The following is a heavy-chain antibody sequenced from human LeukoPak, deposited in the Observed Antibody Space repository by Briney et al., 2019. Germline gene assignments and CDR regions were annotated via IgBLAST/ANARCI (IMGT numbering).Heavy chain of an antibody. CDR1: GGSINSYW. CDR3: ARAGYTISSYRFDY. CDR2: IYTTGRT. V-gene: IGHV4-4*07. Sequence: SETLSLICSVSGGSINSYWWSWIRQPAGKGLEFIGRIYTTGRTNYNPSLKSRASMSVDTSKNKFSLELRSVTAADTAVYFCARAGYTISSYRFDYWGPGALVTVSP. J-gene: IGHJ4*02. D-gene: IGHD3-16*02.